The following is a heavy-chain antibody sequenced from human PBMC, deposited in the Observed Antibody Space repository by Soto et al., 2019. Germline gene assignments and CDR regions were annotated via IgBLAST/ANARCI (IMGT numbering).Heavy chain of an antibody. J-gene: IGHJ6*02. Sequence: QVQLVESGGGVVQPGRSLRLSCAASGFTFSSYGMHWVRQAPGKGLEWVAVISYDGSNKYYADSVKGRFTISRDNSKNTLYLQMNSLRDEDTAVYYCAKGYQYCSGGSCYSTYGMDVWGQGTTVTVSS. V-gene: IGHV3-30*18. D-gene: IGHD2-15*01. CDR1: GFTFSSYG. CDR2: ISYDGSNK. CDR3: AKGYQYCSGGSCYSTYGMDV.